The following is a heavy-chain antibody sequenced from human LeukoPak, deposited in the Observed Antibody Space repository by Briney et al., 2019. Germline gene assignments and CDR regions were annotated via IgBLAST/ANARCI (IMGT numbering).Heavy chain of an antibody. J-gene: IGHJ4*02. CDR1: GGTFSSYA. CDR2: IIPILGIA. D-gene: IGHD1-26*01. CDR3: AREGELLKFDY. Sequence: ASVKVSCKASGGTFSSYAISWVRQAPGQGLEWMGRIIPILGIANYAQKFQGRVTITADKSTSTAYMELSSLRSEDTAAYYCAREGELLKFDYWGQGTLVTVSS. V-gene: IGHV1-69*04.